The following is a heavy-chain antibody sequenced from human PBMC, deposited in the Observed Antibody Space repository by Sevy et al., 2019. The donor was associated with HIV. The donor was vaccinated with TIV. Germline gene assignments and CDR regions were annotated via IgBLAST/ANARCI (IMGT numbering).Heavy chain of an antibody. D-gene: IGHD3-10*01. J-gene: IGHJ4*02. CDR2: IFFSGST. V-gene: IGHV4-39*01. CDR3: ARQGGLVDRAFDY. Sequence: SETLSLTCTVSGVSMSGSSYDWGWIRQSPGKGLEWIASIFFSGSTYYNPSLKGRITISVDTSKSQFSLKLSAVTAADTALYYCARQGGLVDRAFDYWGQGTLVTVSS. CDR1: GVSMSGSSYD.